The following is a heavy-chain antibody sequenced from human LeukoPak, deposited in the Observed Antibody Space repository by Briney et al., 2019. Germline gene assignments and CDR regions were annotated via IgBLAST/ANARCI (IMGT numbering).Heavy chain of an antibody. CDR2: INHSGST. CDR1: GGSFSGYY. CDR3: ARYQPRYHRGYSYGQGDYFDY. J-gene: IGHJ4*02. Sequence: SETLSLTCAVYGGSFSGYYWSWIRQPPGKGLEWIGEINHSGSTNYNPSLKSRVTISVDTSKNQFSLKLSSVTAADTAVYYCARYQPRYHRGYSYGQGDYFDYWGQGTLVTVSS. V-gene: IGHV4-34*01. D-gene: IGHD5-18*01.